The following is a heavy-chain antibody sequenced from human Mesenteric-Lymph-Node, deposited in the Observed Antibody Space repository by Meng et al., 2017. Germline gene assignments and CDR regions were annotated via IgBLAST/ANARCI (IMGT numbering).Heavy chain of an antibody. Sequence: GESLKISCAASGFTFSSYGMHWVRQAPGKGLEWVAVIWYDGSNKYYADSVKGRFTISRDNSKNSLYLQMNSLRAEDTAVYYCAREGPSRDYDSSGYYDYWGQGTLVTVSS. J-gene: IGHJ4*02. V-gene: IGHV3-33*01. CDR1: GFTFSSYG. CDR3: AREGPSRDYDSSGYYDY. D-gene: IGHD3-22*01. CDR2: IWYDGSNK.